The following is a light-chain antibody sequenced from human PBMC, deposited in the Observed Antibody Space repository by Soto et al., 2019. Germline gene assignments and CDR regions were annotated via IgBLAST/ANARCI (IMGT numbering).Light chain of an antibody. CDR1: QSVSSY. V-gene: IGKV3-11*01. J-gene: IGKJ1*01. CDR3: QQRSNWPAVT. Sequence: EILLTQSPATLSLSPGERATLSCRASQSVSSYLAWYQQKPGQAPRLLIYDASNRATGIPARFSGSGSGTDFTLTISSLEPEDFAVYYCQQRSNWPAVTFGQGTKVDIK. CDR2: DAS.